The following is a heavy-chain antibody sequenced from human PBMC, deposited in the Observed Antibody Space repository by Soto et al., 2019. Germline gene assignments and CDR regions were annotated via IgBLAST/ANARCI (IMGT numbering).Heavy chain of an antibody. CDR1: GGSISSGDYY. CDR3: ARARPPMVRGVVIIDAFDI. J-gene: IGHJ3*02. D-gene: IGHD3-10*01. V-gene: IGHV4-30-4*01. CDR2: IYYSGST. Sequence: SETLSLTCTVSGGSISSGDYYWSWIRQPPGKGLEWIGYIYYSGSTYYNPSLKSRVTISVDTSKNQFSLKLSSVTAADTAVYYCARARPPMVRGVVIIDAFDIWGQGTMVTVSS.